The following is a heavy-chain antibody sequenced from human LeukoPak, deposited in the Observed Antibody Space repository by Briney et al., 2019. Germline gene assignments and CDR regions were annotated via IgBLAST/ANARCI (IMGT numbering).Heavy chain of an antibody. V-gene: IGHV3-11*04. J-gene: IGHJ3*02. CDR1: GFTFSDYY. CDR2: VSGSGSTI. Sequence: NPGGSLRLSCAASGFTFSDYYMSWIRQAPGKGLEWLSYVSGSGSTIYYADSVRGRFTISRDNAKNSLYLQMNSLRAEDTAVYYCARDLTTVTSYDAFDIWGQGTMVTVSS. D-gene: IGHD4-17*01. CDR3: ARDLTTVTSYDAFDI.